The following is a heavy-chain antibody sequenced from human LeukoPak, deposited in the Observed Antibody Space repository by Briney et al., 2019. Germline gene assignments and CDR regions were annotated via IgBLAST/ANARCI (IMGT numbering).Heavy chain of an antibody. CDR1: GFTFSSYA. V-gene: IGHV3-23*01. Sequence: GGSLRLSCAASGFTFSSYAMNWVRQAPGKGLEWVSANADSVKGRFTISRDNSKNTLFLQMNSLTAEDTAIYSCARPRLEYCSGGSCFDAFDIWGQGTMVTVSS. D-gene: IGHD2-15*01. CDR3: ARPRLEYCSGGSCFDAFDI. J-gene: IGHJ3*02.